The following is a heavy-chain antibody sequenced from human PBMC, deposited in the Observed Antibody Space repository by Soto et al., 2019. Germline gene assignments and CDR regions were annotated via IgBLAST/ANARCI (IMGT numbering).Heavy chain of an antibody. D-gene: IGHD5-12*01. Sequence: QVQLVQSGAEVKRPGSSVKVSCKASRGTFNNYALSWVRQSPGQRLEWVGGIIPIFNSAKYAQKFQGRVAITADDSTSTAYMELRSLRPDDTAVYYCAREVTVASYSFDFWGQGTLVTVSS. V-gene: IGHV1-69*01. CDR1: RGTFNNYA. CDR2: IIPIFNSA. CDR3: AREVTVASYSFDF. J-gene: IGHJ4*02.